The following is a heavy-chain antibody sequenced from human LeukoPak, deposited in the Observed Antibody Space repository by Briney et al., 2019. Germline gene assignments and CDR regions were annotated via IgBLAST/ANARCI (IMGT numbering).Heavy chain of an antibody. CDR3: AREQTYSSSSWFDP. D-gene: IGHD6-13*01. Sequence: EASVKVSCKASGYIFTGYVIHWVRQAPGQRLEWMGWINVGNGNTKYSQTSQGRVSITRDTSASTAYMELDSLGSEDTAVYYCAREQTYSSSSWFDPWGQGTLVTVSS. CDR1: GYIFTGYV. V-gene: IGHV1-3*01. CDR2: INVGNGNT. J-gene: IGHJ5*02.